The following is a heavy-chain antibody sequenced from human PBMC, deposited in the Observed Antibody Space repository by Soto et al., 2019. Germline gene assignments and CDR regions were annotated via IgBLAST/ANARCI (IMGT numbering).Heavy chain of an antibody. CDR3: ARDRGWSLFDY. CDR2: TNSDGSDT. CDR1: GFTFSSYW. Sequence: GGSLRLSSEASGFTFSSYWMYWVRQALGKGLVWVSRTNSDGSDTSYADSVKGRFTISRDNAKNTLYLQMNSLRAEDTAVYYCARDRGWSLFDYWGQGT. J-gene: IGHJ4*02. D-gene: IGHD6-19*01. V-gene: IGHV3-74*01.